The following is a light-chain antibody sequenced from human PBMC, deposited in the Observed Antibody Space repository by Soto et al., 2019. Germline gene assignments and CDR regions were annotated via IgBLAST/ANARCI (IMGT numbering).Light chain of an antibody. V-gene: IGKV1-16*02. CDR1: QGIGNY. CDR2: AAS. Sequence: IQMTQSPSSLSASVGDRVTITCRESQGIGNYLAWFQQIPGKAPRSLIYAASSLHTGVPSKFRGSGSGAEFTLTISSLQPEDFATDYCQQYDSFLLTAGGGTKVEI. CDR3: QQYDSFLLT. J-gene: IGKJ4*01.